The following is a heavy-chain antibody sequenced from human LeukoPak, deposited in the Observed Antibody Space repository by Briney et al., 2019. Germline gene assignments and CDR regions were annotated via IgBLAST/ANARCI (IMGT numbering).Heavy chain of an antibody. V-gene: IGHV1-2*02. CDR3: ARDLVYYYGSGSYYPSPLYYMDV. CDR1: GYTFTGYY. J-gene: IGHJ6*03. Sequence: ASVKVSCKASGYTFTGYYMHWVRQAPGQGLEWMGWINPNSGGTNYAQKFQGRVTMTRDTSISTAYMELSRLRSGDTAVYYCARDLVYYYGSGSYYPSPLYYMDVWGKGTTVTVSS. D-gene: IGHD3-10*01. CDR2: INPNSGGT.